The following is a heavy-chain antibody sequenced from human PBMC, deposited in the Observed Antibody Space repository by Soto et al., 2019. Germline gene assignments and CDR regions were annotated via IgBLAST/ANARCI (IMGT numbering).Heavy chain of an antibody. CDR1: GGSISSGGYY. D-gene: IGHD6-13*01. Sequence: SETLSLTCTVSGGSISSGGYYWTWIRQHPGKGLEWIGFIYYSGNTYYNPSLKSRVSISVDTSKNLFSLRLSSVTAADTAVYYCARSYSSSTYFFDYWGQGTLVTVSS. V-gene: IGHV4-31*03. J-gene: IGHJ4*02. CDR3: ARSYSSSTYFFDY. CDR2: IYYSGNT.